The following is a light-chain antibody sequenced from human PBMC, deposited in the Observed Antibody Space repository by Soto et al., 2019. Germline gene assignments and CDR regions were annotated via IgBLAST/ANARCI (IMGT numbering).Light chain of an antibody. CDR1: QGISSY. V-gene: IGKV1-9*01. CDR3: QQLNSYPPIT. Sequence: IQLTQSPSSLSASVGDRVTITCRASQGISSYLAWYQQKPGKAPKLLIYAASTLQSGVPSRFSGSGSGTDFTLTISSLQHEDFATYYCQQLNSYPPITFGGGTKVEIK. CDR2: AAS. J-gene: IGKJ4*01.